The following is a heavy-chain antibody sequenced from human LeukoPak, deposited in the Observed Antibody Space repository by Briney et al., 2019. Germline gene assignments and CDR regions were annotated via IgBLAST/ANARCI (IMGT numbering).Heavy chain of an antibody. D-gene: IGHD2-2*01. V-gene: IGHV3-23*01. CDR2: ISGSGGST. CDR1: GFIFSNYA. Sequence: PGGSLRLSCAASGFIFSNYAMSWVRQAPGKGLEWVSGISGSGGSTYYADSVKGRFTISRDNSKNTLYLHMNSLRAEDTAVYSCAKLGYCSSTSCYYYQYYGMDVWGQGTTVTVSS. J-gene: IGHJ6*02. CDR3: AKLGYCSSTSCYYYQYYGMDV.